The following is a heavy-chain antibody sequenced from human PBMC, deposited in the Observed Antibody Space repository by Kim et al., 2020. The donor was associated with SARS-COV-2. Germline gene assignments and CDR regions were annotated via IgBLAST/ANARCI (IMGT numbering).Heavy chain of an antibody. Sequence: NKYYADPVKGRFTISRDNSKNTLYLQMNSLRAEDTAVYYCARLSGSYFSYWGQGTLVTVSS. CDR3: ARLSGSYFSY. V-gene: IGHV3-33*01. D-gene: IGHD1-26*01. J-gene: IGHJ4*02. CDR2: NK.